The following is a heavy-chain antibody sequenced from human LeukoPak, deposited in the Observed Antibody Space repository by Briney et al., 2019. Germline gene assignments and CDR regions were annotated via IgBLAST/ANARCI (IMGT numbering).Heavy chain of an antibody. CDR1: GGSISSSSYY. D-gene: IGHD2-2*01. Sequence: SETLSLTCTVSGGSISSSSYYWGWIRQSPGKGLEWIGSIYYSGSTYYNPSLKSRVTISVDTSKNQFSLKLSSVTAADTAVYYCARLMLGYCSSTSCSADYPFDYWGQGTLVTVSS. CDR3: ARLMLGYCSSTSCSADYPFDY. J-gene: IGHJ4*02. CDR2: IYYSGST. V-gene: IGHV4-39*01.